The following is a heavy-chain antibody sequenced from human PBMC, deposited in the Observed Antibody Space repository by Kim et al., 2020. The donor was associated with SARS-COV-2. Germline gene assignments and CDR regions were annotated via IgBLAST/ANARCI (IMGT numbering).Heavy chain of an antibody. V-gene: IGHV3-74*01. CDR2: STR. J-gene: IGHJ4*02. D-gene: IGHD3-3*01. CDR3: ARAGYYRFDY. Sequence: STRISEDSVKCRFTIARDSATNTLYLQINNLRADDTAVYYCARAGYYRFDYWGQGTLVTVSS.